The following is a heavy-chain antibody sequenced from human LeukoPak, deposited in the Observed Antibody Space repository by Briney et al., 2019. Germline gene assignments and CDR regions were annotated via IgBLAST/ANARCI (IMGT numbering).Heavy chain of an antibody. Sequence: PSETLSLTCTVSGGSISSSSYYWGWIRQPPGKGLEWIGSIYYSGSTYYNPSLKSRVTISVDTSKNQFSLKLSSVTAADTAVYYCARAGGYSYGKPFLDYWGQGTLVTVSS. CDR3: ARAGGYSYGKPFLDY. V-gene: IGHV4-39*07. CDR1: GGSISSSSYY. D-gene: IGHD5-18*01. J-gene: IGHJ4*02. CDR2: IYYSGST.